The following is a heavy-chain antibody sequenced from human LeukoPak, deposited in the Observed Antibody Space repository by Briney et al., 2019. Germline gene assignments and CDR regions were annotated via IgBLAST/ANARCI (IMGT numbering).Heavy chain of an antibody. CDR2: IHYSGST. CDR1: GGSISSSSYY. CDR3: ARDSGHSGDNQNDALDI. J-gene: IGHJ3*02. D-gene: IGHD5-24*01. V-gene: IGHV4-39*02. Sequence: SETLSLTCTVSGGSISSSSYYWGWIRQPPGKGLERIESIHYSGSTYYNPSLKSRVTISVDTSKNQFSLKLSSVTAADTAVYYCARDSGHSGDNQNDALDIWGQGTMVTVSS.